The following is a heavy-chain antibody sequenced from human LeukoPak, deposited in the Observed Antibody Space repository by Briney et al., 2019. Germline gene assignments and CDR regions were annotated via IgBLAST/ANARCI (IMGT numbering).Heavy chain of an antibody. D-gene: IGHD6-6*01. Sequence: SETLSLTCTVSGGSISSGGYYWSWIRQHPGKGLEWIGYIYYSGSTYYNPSLKSRVTISVDTSKNQFSLKLNSVTAADTAVYYCARDAPLEYSSSSGFDYWGQGTLVTVSS. CDR3: ARDAPLEYSSSSGFDY. CDR1: GGSISSGGYY. J-gene: IGHJ4*02. CDR2: IYYSGST. V-gene: IGHV4-31*03.